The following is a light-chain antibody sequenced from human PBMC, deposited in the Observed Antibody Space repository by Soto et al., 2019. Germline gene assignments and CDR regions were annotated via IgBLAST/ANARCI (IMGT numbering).Light chain of an antibody. CDR1: QNIDSY. V-gene: IGKV1-39*01. CDR3: QQSHSPPWT. J-gene: IGKJ4*01. CDR2: TAS. Sequence: DIQMTQSPPSVSASVGDGVTITCRASQNIDSYLNWYHQGPGKAPKVLVFTASNLPTGVPSRFRGSWSGTDFTLTITNVQPEDFGIYYCQQSHSPPWTFGEGTQVEV.